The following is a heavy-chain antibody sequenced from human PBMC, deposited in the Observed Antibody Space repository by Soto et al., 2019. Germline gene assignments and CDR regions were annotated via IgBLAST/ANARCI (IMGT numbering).Heavy chain of an antibody. D-gene: IGHD3-3*01. CDR2: ISSSSFTI. CDR1: GFRFSDDS. CDR3: AKDLPTDDFWSGYPYYCDY. V-gene: IGHV3-48*01. J-gene: IGHJ4*02. Sequence: AGSMRLSFTAYGFRFSDDSMYWVRPAPGRGMEWVSYISSSSFTIHYADSVKGRFTISRDNSKNTLYLQMNSLRAEDTAVYYCAKDLPTDDFWSGYPYYCDYWGQGTLVTVSS.